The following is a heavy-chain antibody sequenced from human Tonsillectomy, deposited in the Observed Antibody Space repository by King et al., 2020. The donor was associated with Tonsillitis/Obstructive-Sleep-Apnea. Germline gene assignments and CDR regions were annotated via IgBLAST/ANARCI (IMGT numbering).Heavy chain of an antibody. J-gene: IGHJ4*02. Sequence: DEQLVQSGGGLIQPGGSLRLSCAASGFTVGSNYMCWVRQAPGKGLEWVSVIYSGGSTYYADSVKGRFTISRDNSKNTLYLQMNSLRAEDTAVYYCTTAYCTSTSCSQDYWGQGTLVTVSS. V-gene: IGHV3-53*01. CDR2: IYSGGST. CDR1: GFTVGSNY. CDR3: TTAYCTSTSCSQDY. D-gene: IGHD2-2*01.